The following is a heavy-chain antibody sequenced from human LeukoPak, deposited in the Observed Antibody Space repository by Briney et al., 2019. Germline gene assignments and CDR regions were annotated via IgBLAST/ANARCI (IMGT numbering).Heavy chain of an antibody. V-gene: IGHV3-23*01. CDR2: ISGSGGST. CDR3: AKDFVFFGEWSGNFDY. CDR1: GFTLSSYA. D-gene: IGHD3-10*01. J-gene: IGHJ4*02. Sequence: PGGSLRLSCAASGFTLSSYAMSWVRQAPGKGLEWVSAISGSGGSTYYADSVKGRFTISRDNSKNTLYLQMNSLRAEDTAVYYCAKDFVFFGEWSGNFDYWGQGTLVTVSS.